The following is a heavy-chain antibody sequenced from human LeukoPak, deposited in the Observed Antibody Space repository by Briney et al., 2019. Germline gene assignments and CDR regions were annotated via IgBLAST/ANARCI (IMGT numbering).Heavy chain of an antibody. CDR2: MSPNSGST. V-gene: IGHV1-8*01. CDR3: ARDYGDNSGWFDP. CDR1: GYTFTNYD. D-gene: IGHD4-23*01. J-gene: IGHJ5*02. Sequence: ASVKVSCKASGYTFTNYDINWVRQATGQGLEWMGWMSPNSGSTGYAQKLQGRISMTRSTSIGTAYMEMSSLTCEETAVYFCARDYGDNSGWFDPWGQGTLVTVSS.